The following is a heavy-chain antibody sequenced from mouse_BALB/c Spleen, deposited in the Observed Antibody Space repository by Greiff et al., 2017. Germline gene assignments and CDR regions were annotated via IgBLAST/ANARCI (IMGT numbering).Heavy chain of an antibody. CDR3: ANLITTVVAHYYAMDY. Sequence: DVMLVESGGDLVKPGGSLKLSCAASGFTFSSYGMSWVRQTPDKRLEWVATISSGGSYTYYPDSVKGRFTISRDNAKNTLYLQMSSLKSEDTAMYYCANLITTVVAHYYAMDYWGQGTSVTVSS. CDR2: ISSGGSYT. CDR1: GFTFSSYG. V-gene: IGHV5-6*02. J-gene: IGHJ4*01. D-gene: IGHD1-1*01.